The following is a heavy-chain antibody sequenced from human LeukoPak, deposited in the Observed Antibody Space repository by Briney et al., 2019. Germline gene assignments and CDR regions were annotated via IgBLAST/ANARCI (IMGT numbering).Heavy chain of an antibody. Sequence: GGSLRLSCAASGFTFSSYGMHWVRQAPGKGLEWVAVISYDGSNKYYADSVKGRFTISRDNSKNTLYLQMNSLRAEDTAVYYCAKPYSSSWYGRDYHFDYWGQGTLVTVSS. CDR3: AKPYSSSWYGRDYHFDY. V-gene: IGHV3-30*18. CDR1: GFTFSSYG. J-gene: IGHJ4*02. D-gene: IGHD6-13*01. CDR2: ISYDGSNK.